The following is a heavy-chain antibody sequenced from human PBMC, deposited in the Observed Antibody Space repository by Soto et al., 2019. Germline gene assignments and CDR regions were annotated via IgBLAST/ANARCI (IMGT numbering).Heavy chain of an antibody. CDR1: GFTFSRFP. CDR2: FGGGAGRT. D-gene: IGHD3-10*01. CDR3: AKSRSSFFYYGLDV. V-gene: IGHV3-23*01. J-gene: IGHJ6*02. Sequence: GGSLRLSCAASGFTFSRFPMSWVRQAPGKGLEWVSGFGGGAGRTFYADSVKGRCTISRDTSKDTLFLQLNSLTAEDTGVYYCAKSRSSFFYYGLDVWGQGTTVTVSS.